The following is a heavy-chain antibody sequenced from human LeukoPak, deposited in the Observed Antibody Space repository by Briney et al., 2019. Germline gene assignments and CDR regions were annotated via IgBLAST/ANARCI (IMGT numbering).Heavy chain of an antibody. CDR2: MSYDGGNK. Sequence: GGSLRLSCVASGFTFSTYTMHWVRQAPGKGLEWVTVMSYDGGNKFYADSVKGRFTISRDNSKNTLYLQMNSLRAEDTAVYYCASRGYSYGTPPPFDYWGQGTLVTVSS. J-gene: IGHJ4*02. V-gene: IGHV3-30*04. CDR3: ASRGYSYGTPPPFDY. D-gene: IGHD5-18*01. CDR1: GFTFSTYT.